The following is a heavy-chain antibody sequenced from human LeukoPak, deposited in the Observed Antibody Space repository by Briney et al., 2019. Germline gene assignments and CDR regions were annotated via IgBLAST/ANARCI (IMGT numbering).Heavy chain of an antibody. CDR3: ARGGYYNWFDP. Sequence: SETLSLTCTVSGGSITSGGYYWSWIRQHPGKGLEWIGYIYYSGSTNYNPSLKSRVTISVDTSKNQFSLKLSSVTAVDTAVYYCARGGYYNWFDPWGQGTLVTVSS. CDR1: GGSITSGGYY. CDR2: IYYSGST. D-gene: IGHD1-1*01. J-gene: IGHJ5*02. V-gene: IGHV4-61*08.